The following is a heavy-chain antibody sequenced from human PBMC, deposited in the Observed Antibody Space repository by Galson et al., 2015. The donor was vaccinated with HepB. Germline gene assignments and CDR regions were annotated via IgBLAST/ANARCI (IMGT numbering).Heavy chain of an antibody. Sequence: PALVKPTQTLTLTCTFSGFSLSTSGVGVGWIRQPPGKALEWLALIYWNDDKRYSPSLKSRLTITKDTSKNQVVLTMTNMDPVDTATYYCAPVEMATITFVYWGQGTLVTVSS. V-gene: IGHV2-5*01. CDR1: GFSLSTSGVG. D-gene: IGHD5-24*01. CDR2: IYWNDDK. J-gene: IGHJ4*02. CDR3: APVEMATITFVY.